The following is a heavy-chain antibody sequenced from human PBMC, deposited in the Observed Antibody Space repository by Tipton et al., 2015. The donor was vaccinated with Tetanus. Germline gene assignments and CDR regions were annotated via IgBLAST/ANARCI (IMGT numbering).Heavy chain of an antibody. D-gene: IGHD3-10*01. CDR2: IYYSGST. CDR1: GGSVSSGSYY. V-gene: IGHV4-61*01. CDR3: ATYLSYYGSGG. J-gene: IGHJ4*02. Sequence: TLSLTCTVSGGSVSSGSYYWSWIRQPPGKGLEWIGYIYYSGSTNYNPSLKSRVTISVDTSKNHFSLKLSSVTAADTAVYYCATYLSYYGSGGWSQVTRVAVSS.